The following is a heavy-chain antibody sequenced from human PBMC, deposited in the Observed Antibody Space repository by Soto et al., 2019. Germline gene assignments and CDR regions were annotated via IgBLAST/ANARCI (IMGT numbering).Heavy chain of an antibody. D-gene: IGHD3-10*01. CDR3: ARVSEGSGSYYYYYYGMAV. CDR2: INHSGST. J-gene: IGHJ6*02. Sequence: SETLSLTCAVYGGSFSGYYWSWIRQPPGKGLEWIGEINHSGSTNYNPSLKSRVTISVDTSKNQFSLKLSSVTAADTAVYYCARVSEGSGSYYYYYYGMAVWGQGTTVTVSS. CDR1: GGSFSGYY. V-gene: IGHV4-34*01.